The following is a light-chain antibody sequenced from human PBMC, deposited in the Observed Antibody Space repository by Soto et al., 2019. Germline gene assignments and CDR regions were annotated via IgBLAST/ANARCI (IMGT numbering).Light chain of an antibody. CDR3: QQYGHSPLLYS. V-gene: IGKV3-20*01. J-gene: IGKJ2*01. CDR2: GSS. CDR1: QSVNSNF. Sequence: EIVLTQSPGTLSLSPGERATLSCRTSQSVNSNFLAWYQQKPGQAPRLLVYGSSTRAAGVPDRFSGSGSGTDFTLTISRLEPEDSAVYYCQQYGHSPLLYSFGQGTKLVVK.